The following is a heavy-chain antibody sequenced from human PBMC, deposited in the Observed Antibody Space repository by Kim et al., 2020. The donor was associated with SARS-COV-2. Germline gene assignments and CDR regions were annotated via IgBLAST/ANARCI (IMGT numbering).Heavy chain of an antibody. CDR1: GFTFSSYG. Sequence: GGSLRLSCAASGFTFSSYGMHWVRQAPGKRLEWVAVISYDGSNKYYADSVKGRFTISRDNSKNTLYLQMNSLRAEDTDVYYCAKTLRRGTLGSSSCMDVWGQGTTVTVSS. J-gene: IGHJ6*02. V-gene: IGHV3-30*18. CDR3: AKTLRRGTLGSSSCMDV. D-gene: IGHD6-13*01. CDR2: ISYDGSNK.